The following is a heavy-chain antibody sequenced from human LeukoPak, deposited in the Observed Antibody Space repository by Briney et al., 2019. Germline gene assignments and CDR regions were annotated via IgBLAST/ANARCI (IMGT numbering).Heavy chain of an antibody. D-gene: IGHD6-13*01. CDR1: GGSISSYY. Sequence: SETPSLTCTVSGGSISSYYWSWIRQPPGKGLEWIGYIYHSGSTNYNPSLKSRVTISVDTSKNQFSLKLSSVTAADTAVYYCARLIAAAAAFDYWGQGTLVTVSS. CDR2: IYHSGST. J-gene: IGHJ4*02. CDR3: ARLIAAAAAFDY. V-gene: IGHV4-59*01.